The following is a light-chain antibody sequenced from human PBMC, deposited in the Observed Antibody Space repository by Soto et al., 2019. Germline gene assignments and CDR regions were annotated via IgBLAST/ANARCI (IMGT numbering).Light chain of an antibody. J-gene: IGLJ3*02. Sequence: QSVLTQPPSASATPGQRVTISCSGSSSSIGRNTVDWYQQLPGTAPKLLVYSNNQRPSGVPDRFSGSKSGTSGSLAISGLQSEDEADYYCAAWDDSLNGWVFGGGTKVTDL. CDR3: AAWDDSLNGWV. V-gene: IGLV1-44*01. CDR1: SSSIGRNT. CDR2: SNN.